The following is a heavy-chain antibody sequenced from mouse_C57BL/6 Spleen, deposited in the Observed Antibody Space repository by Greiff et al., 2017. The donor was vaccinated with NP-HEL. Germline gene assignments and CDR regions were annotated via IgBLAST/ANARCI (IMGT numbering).Heavy chain of an antibody. V-gene: IGHV1-69*01. CDR2: IDPSDSYT. Sequence: QVQLQQPGAELVMPGASVKLSCKASGYTFTSYWMHWVKQRPGQGLEWIGEIDPSDSYTNYNQKFKGKSTLTVDKSSSTAYMQLSSLTSEDSAVYYCARQLGQGAWFAYWGQGTLVTVSA. D-gene: IGHD4-1*02. CDR3: ARQLGQGAWFAY. J-gene: IGHJ3*01. CDR1: GYTFTSYW.